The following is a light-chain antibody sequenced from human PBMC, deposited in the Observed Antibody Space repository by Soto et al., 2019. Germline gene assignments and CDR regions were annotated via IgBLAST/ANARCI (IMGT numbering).Light chain of an antibody. CDR1: QSIGTW. V-gene: IGKV1-5*01. CDR2: DAS. CDR3: QQSDTYPLT. J-gene: IGKJ5*01. Sequence: DIQMTQSPSSVSASVGDRVTITCRASQSIGTWLAWYQHRPGKAPSLLIYDASTLRSGVPSRFSGSGSGTEFTLTISSLQADDFATYYCQQSDTYPLTFGQGTRLEIK.